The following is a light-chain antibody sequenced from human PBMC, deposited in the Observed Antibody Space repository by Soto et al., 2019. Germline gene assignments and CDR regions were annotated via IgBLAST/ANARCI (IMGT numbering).Light chain of an antibody. Sequence: ESVLTQSPGTLSLSPGERATLSCRASQSVSNNYLAWYQQKPGQAPRLPIYGASNRATGIPDRFSGSGSGTDFTLTISRLEPEDFAVYYCQHYGSSGTFGQGTKVEIK. CDR3: QHYGSSGT. CDR1: QSVSNNY. J-gene: IGKJ1*01. V-gene: IGKV3-20*01. CDR2: GAS.